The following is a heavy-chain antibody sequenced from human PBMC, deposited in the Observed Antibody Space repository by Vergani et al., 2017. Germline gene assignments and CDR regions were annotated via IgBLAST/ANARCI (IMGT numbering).Heavy chain of an antibody. Sequence: QVQLPQWGAGLLKPSEPLSLTCAVYGGSFSGYYWSWIRQPPGKGLEWIGEINHSGSTNYNPSLKSRVTISVDTSKNQFSLKLSSVTAADTAVYYCARGVRAVAGFYYYYYGMDVWGQGTTVTVSS. CDR2: INHSGST. V-gene: IGHV4-34*01. J-gene: IGHJ6*02. D-gene: IGHD6-19*01. CDR1: GGSFSGYY. CDR3: ARGVRAVAGFYYYYYGMDV.